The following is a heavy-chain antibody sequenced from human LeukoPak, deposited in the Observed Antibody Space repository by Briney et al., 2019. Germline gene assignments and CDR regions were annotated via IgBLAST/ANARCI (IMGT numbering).Heavy chain of an antibody. Sequence: GGSLRLSCAASGFTFSSYAMHWVRQAPGKGLEWVAVTSYDGSNKYYADSVKGRFTISRDNSKNTLYLQMNSLRAEDTAVYYCARGQEWLRFDYWGQGTLVTVSS. CDR3: ARGQEWLRFDY. D-gene: IGHD5-12*01. V-gene: IGHV3-30-3*01. CDR2: TSYDGSNK. CDR1: GFTFSSYA. J-gene: IGHJ4*02.